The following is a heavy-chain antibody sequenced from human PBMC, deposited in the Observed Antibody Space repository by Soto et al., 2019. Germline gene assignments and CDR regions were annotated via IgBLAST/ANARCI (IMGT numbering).Heavy chain of an antibody. CDR1: GGTFSSYA. D-gene: IGHD1-1*01. V-gene: IGHV1-69*13. J-gene: IGHJ5*02. Sequence: ASVKVSCKASGGTFSSYAISWVRQAPGQGLEWMGGIIPIFGTANYAQKFQGRVTITADESTSTAYMELSSLRSEDTAVYYCARVAVSGQLNWFDPWGQGTLVTVSS. CDR2: IIPIFGTA. CDR3: ARVAVSGQLNWFDP.